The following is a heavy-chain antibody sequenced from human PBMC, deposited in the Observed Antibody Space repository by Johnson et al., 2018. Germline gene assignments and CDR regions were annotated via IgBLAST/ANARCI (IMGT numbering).Heavy chain of an antibody. D-gene: IGHD2-21*02. J-gene: IGHJ6*03. CDR1: GFIFDNHG. CDR3: GGDYDYYFYMDV. CDR2: ISYGGDET. V-gene: IGHV3-30*03. Sequence: VQLVETGGGVVQPGRSRRLSCAASGFIFDNHGMHWVRLAPGKGLEWGARISYGGDETFYADSVRGRFTISRANSKNTLYLRMNSLRAEDTTIYYCGGDYDYYFYMDVWGTGTTFTVSS.